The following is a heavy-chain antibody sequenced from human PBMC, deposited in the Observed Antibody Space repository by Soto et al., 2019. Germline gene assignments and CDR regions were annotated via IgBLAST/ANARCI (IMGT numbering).Heavy chain of an antibody. V-gene: IGHV4-31*03. CDR3: AREYETLTSLTHFDY. Sequence: SETLSLTCTVSGGSISSGGYYWSWIRQHPGKGLEWIGYIYYSGSTYYNTSLKSRVTISVDTSKKQFSLKLSSVTAADTALYYCAREYETLTSLTHFDYWGQGTLVTVSS. CDR1: GGSISSGGYY. D-gene: IGHD4-4*01. J-gene: IGHJ4*02. CDR2: IYYSGST.